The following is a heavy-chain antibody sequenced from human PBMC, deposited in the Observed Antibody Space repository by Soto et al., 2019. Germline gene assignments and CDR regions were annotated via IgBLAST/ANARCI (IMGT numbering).Heavy chain of an antibody. D-gene: IGHD3-9*01. CDR1: GYSFTSYW. V-gene: IGHV5-51*01. J-gene: IGHJ3*02. Sequence: PGESLKISCKGSGYSFTSYWIGWVRQMPGKGLEWMGIIYPGDSDTRYSPSFQGQVTISADKSISTAYLQWSSLKASDTAMYYCARPPSRLYDILTGLKDYPDAFDIWGQGTMVTVSS. CDR2: IYPGDSDT. CDR3: ARPPSRLYDILTGLKDYPDAFDI.